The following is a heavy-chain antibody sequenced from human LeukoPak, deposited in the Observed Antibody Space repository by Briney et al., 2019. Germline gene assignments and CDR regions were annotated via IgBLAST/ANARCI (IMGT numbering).Heavy chain of an antibody. CDR3: TRGDYYDSGGYYFLFDY. D-gene: IGHD3-22*01. CDR2: IRSKPYGGAT. Sequence: GSLRLSATHPELTSGDYVMTGVRQALGKGLEWVGFIRSKPYGGATEYAASVKGRFTISRDDSESIAYLQMNSLKTEDTAVYYCTRGDYYDSGGYYFLFDYWGQGTLVAVSS. J-gene: IGHJ4*02. V-gene: IGHV3-49*04. CDR1: ELTSGDYV.